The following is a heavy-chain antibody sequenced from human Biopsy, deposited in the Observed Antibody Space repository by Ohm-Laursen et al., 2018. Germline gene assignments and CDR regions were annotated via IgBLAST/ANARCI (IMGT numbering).Heavy chain of an antibody. V-gene: IGHV1-2*02. CDR3: AKDLLEWLERS. CDR1: RYTFTGDY. CDR2: IDPKYGDT. J-gene: IGHJ4*02. D-gene: IGHD3-3*01. Sequence: ASVKVSCKASRYTFTGDYIHWVRQAPGQGLEWMGWIDPKYGDTKFAQKFQGRVTMTRDTSTSTIYMDLSSLRSDDTAVYYCAKDLLEWLERSWGQGTLVIVSS.